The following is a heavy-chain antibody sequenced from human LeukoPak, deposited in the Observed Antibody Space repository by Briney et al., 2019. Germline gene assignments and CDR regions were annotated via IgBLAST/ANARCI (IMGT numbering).Heavy chain of an antibody. J-gene: IGHJ4*02. D-gene: IGHD2-21*02. CDR1: GGSINSATYY. CDR3: ARHGTAILNFDY. CDR2: IYTSGST. Sequence: SETLSLTCTVSGGSINSATYYWTWIRQPAGKGLEWIGRIYTSGSTNYNPSLKSRVTISVDTSKNQFSLKLSSVTAADTAVYYCARHGTAILNFDYWGQGTLVTVSS. V-gene: IGHV4-61*02.